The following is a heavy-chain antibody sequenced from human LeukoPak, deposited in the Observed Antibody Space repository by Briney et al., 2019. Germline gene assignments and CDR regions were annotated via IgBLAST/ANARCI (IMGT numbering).Heavy chain of an antibody. CDR1: GFTFSSYW. J-gene: IGHJ4*02. Sequence: GGSLRLSCAASGFTFSSYWMSWVRQAPGKGLEWVSGISGSGGATYYADSVKGRFTISRDDPHNTLYLQMNSLRAEDRAVYSCARGGVDYYGSGTYYLMYYFDYWGQGALVTVSS. CDR2: ISGSGGAT. CDR3: ARGGVDYYGSGTYYLMYYFDY. D-gene: IGHD3-10*01. V-gene: IGHV3-23*01.